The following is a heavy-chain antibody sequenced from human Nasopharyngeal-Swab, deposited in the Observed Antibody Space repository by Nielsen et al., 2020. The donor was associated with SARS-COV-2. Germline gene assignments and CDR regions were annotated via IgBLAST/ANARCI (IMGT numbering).Heavy chain of an antibody. CDR2: IGDKAHSYAT. CDR3: TTDYYFDY. J-gene: IGHJ4*02. CDR1: GFLFSDSA. Sequence: GESLKISCAASGFLFSDSAIHWVRQASGKGLEWVGRIGDKAHSYATTYAASMEGRFTIPRTDSNNTAYLEMDSLKTEDTALYYCTTDYYFDYWGQGTLVTVSS. V-gene: IGHV3-73*01.